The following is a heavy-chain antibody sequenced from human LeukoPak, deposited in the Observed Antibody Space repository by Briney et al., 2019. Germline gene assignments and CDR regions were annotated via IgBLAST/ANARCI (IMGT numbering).Heavy chain of an antibody. CDR3: ARDVDTAMAENWFDP. Sequence: PSETLSLTCTVSGGSISSYYWSWIRQPAGKGLEWIGRIYTSGSTNYNPSLKSRVTMSVDTSKNQFSLKLSSVTAADTAVYYCARDVDTAMAENWFDPRGQGTLVTVSS. D-gene: IGHD5-18*01. CDR2: IYTSGST. J-gene: IGHJ5*02. CDR1: GGSISSYY. V-gene: IGHV4-4*07.